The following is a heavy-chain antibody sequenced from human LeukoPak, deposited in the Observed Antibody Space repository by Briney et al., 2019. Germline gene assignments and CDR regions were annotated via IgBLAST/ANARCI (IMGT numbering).Heavy chain of an antibody. D-gene: IGHD3-16*02. CDR1: GFTFSSYS. Sequence: PGGSLRLSCAASGFTFSSYSMNWVRQAPGKGLEWVSSISSSSSYIYYADSVKGRFTISRDNAKNSLYLQMNSLRAEDTAVYYCARAASKDIGGVIVTPCDDWGQGTLVTVSS. CDR3: ARAASKDIGGVIVTPCDD. J-gene: IGHJ4*02. CDR2: ISSSSSYI. V-gene: IGHV3-21*01.